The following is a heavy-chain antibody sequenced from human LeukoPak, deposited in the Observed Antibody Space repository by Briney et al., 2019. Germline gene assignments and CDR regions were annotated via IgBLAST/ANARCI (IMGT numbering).Heavy chain of an antibody. CDR2: ISSSSSYI. J-gene: IGHJ3*02. CDR1: GFTFSSYS. V-gene: IGHV3-21*01. D-gene: IGHD2-21*01. Sequence: PGGSLRLSCAAPGFTFSSYSMNWVRQAPGKGLEWVSSISSSSSYIYYADSVKGRFTISRDNAKNSLYLQMNSLRAEDTAVYYCARDSHILLDAFDIWGQGTMVTVSS. CDR3: ARDSHILLDAFDI.